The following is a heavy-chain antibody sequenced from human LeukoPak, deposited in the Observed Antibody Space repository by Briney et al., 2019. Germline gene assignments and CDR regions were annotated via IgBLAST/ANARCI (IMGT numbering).Heavy chain of an antibody. D-gene: IGHD3-10*01. V-gene: IGHV1-18*01. J-gene: IGHJ4*02. CDR2: ISAYNGNT. Sequence: GASVKVSCKASGYTFTSYGISWVRQAPGQGLEWMGWISAYNGNTNYAQKLQGRVTMTTDTSTSTAYMELRSLRSDDTAVYYCARDWYYGSGSYFPDPYFDYWGQGTLVTVSS. CDR1: GYTFTSYG. CDR3: ARDWYYGSGSYFPDPYFDY.